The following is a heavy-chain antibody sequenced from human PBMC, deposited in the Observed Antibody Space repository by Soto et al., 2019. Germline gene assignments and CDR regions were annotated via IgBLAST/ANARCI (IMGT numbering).Heavy chain of an antibody. CDR2: IKPDGSEK. D-gene: IGHD3-22*01. V-gene: IGHV3-7*04. Sequence: EVQLVESGGGLVQPGGSLRLSCAASGFTFSTYWMSWVRQAPGKGLEWVANIKPDGSEKWYVDSVKGRFTISRDNDKNSLNLQMNSLRAEDTAVYYCARGDYYDTSGPFSDASDIWGQGTMVTVSS. CDR1: GFTFSTYW. CDR3: ARGDYYDTSGPFSDASDI. J-gene: IGHJ3*02.